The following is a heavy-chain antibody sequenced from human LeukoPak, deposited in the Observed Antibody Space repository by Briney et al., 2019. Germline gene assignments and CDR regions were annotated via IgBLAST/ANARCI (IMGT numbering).Heavy chain of an antibody. J-gene: IGHJ4*02. Sequence: ASLTVSCKASGYTFTDYYMHWVRQAPGQGLEWMGWINANRGGKNYAQRFQGRVTMTRDTSITTAYMELSRLKSDDTAVYYCAGRYCSSTSCYYFDYWGQGTLVTVSS. CDR1: GYTFTDYY. CDR3: AGRYCSSTSCYYFDY. CDR2: INANRGGK. V-gene: IGHV1-2*02. D-gene: IGHD2-2*01.